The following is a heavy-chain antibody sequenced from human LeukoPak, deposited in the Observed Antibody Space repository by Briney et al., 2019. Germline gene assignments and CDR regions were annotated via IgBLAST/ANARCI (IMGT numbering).Heavy chain of an antibody. J-gene: IGHJ4*02. Sequence: PSETLSLTCAVYGGSFSGYYWSWIRQPPGKGLEWIGEINHSGSTNYNPSLKSRVTISVDTSKNQFSLKLSFVTAADTAVYYCASFHYYDSRTGGPIDYWGQGTLVTVSS. D-gene: IGHD3-22*01. CDR3: ASFHYYDSRTGGPIDY. CDR1: GGSFSGYY. V-gene: IGHV4-34*01. CDR2: INHSGST.